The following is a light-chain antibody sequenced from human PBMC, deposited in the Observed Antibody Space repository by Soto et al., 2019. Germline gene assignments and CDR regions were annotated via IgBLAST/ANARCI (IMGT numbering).Light chain of an antibody. J-gene: IGLJ2*01. V-gene: IGLV2-14*01. CDR2: EVS. Sequence: QSALTQPASVSGSPGQSITISCTGTSSDIGGYNYVSWYQQHPGKAPKLMIYEVSNRPTGVSNRFSGSKSGNTASLTISGRQAEDEADYYCQSYDSTLSTSEVVFGGGTQLTVL. CDR3: QSYDSTLSTSEVV. CDR1: SSDIGGYNY.